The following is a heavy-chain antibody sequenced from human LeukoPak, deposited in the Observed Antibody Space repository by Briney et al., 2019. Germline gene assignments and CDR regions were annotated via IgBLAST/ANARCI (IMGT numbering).Heavy chain of an antibody. CDR3: ATDRGYSYGWTY. D-gene: IGHD5-18*01. Sequence: ASVKVSCKVSGYTLTELSMHWVRQAPGKGLEWMGGFDPEDGETIYAQKFQGRVTMTEDTSTDTAYMELSSLRSEDTAVYYCATDRGYSYGWTYWGQGTLVTVSS. CDR1: GYTLTELS. V-gene: IGHV1-24*01. CDR2: FDPEDGET. J-gene: IGHJ4*02.